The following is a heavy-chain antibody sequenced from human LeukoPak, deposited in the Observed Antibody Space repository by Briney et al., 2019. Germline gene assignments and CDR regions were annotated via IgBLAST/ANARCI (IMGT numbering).Heavy chain of an antibody. V-gene: IGHV3-30*04. D-gene: IGHD2-15*01. CDR2: ISYDGSNK. J-gene: IGHJ3*02. CDR3: ARGHSSDAFDI. CDR1: GFTFSSYA. Sequence: GGSLRLSCAASGFTFSSYAMHWVRQAPGKGLEWVAVISYDGSNKYYADSVKGRFTISRDNSKNTLYLQMNSLRAEDTAVYYCARGHSSDAFDIWGQGTMVTVSS.